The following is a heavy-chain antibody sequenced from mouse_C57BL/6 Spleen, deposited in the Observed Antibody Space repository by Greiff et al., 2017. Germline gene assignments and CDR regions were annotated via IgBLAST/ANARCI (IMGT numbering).Heavy chain of an antibody. D-gene: IGHD2-1*01. CDR3: ARRGNSYAMDY. Sequence: EVKLVESGGGLVKPGGSLKLSCAASGFTFSSYAMSWVRQTPEKRLEWVATISDGGSYTYYPDNVKGRFTISRDNAKNNLYLQMSHLKSEDTAMYYCARRGNSYAMDYWGQGTSVTVSS. CDR2: ISDGGSYT. J-gene: IGHJ4*01. CDR1: GFTFSSYA. V-gene: IGHV5-4*03.